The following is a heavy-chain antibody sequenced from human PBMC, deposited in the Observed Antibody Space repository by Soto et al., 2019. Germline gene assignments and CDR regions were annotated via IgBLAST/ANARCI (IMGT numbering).Heavy chain of an antibody. D-gene: IGHD3-10*01. CDR3: TRAPPRGSRFDY. CDR1: GFTFGDYA. CDR2: IRSKAYGGTT. Sequence: EVQLVESGGGLVKPGRSLRLSCTASGFTFGDYAMSWFRQAPGKGLEWVGFIRSKAYGGTTEYAASVKGRFTISRDDSKSIAYLQMTSLKTEDTAVYYFTRAPPRGSRFDYWGQGTLVTVSS. J-gene: IGHJ4*02. V-gene: IGHV3-49*05.